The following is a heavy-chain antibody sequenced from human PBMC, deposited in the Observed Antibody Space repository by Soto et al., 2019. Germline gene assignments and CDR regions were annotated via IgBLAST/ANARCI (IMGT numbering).Heavy chain of an antibody. Sequence: GSGPTLVNPTETLTLTCTFSGFSLTSPGMCVSWIRQPPGKALEWLALIERDDDDKYYSTSLKTRLTISKDTRKNQVVLTMANMAPAATGTYYCARSLRGPRGFNGMVVCGQGASVSVSS. CDR1: GFSLTSPGMC. CDR2: IERDDDDK. J-gene: IGHJ6*02. V-gene: IGHV2-70*13. D-gene: IGHD3-10*01. CDR3: ARSLRGPRGFNGMVV.